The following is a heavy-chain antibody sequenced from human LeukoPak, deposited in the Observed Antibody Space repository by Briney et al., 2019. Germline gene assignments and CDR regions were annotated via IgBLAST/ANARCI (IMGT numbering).Heavy chain of an antibody. V-gene: IGHV1-3*01. J-gene: IGHJ4*02. D-gene: IGHD6-13*01. CDR3: ARQPGIAAADVIDY. CDR2: INAGKGNT. CDR1: EYTFSSYS. Sequence: ASVKVSCKASEYTFSSYSIHWVRQAPGQRLEWMGWINAGKGNTKYSQKLQGRVTITGDTSTSTAYMEPRSLRSDDTAVYYCARQPGIAAADVIDYWGQGTLVTVSS.